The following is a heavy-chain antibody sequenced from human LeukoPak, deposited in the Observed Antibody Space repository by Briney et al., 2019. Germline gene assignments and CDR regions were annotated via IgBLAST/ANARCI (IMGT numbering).Heavy chain of an antibody. J-gene: IGHJ4*02. D-gene: IGHD4-17*01. CDR3: ARGGYGDRIDY. V-gene: IGHV3-7*05. CDR1: GFTFSSYW. CDR2: INQDGSEK. Sequence: GGSLRLSCAASGFTFSSYWMCWVRQAPGKGLEWVAKINQDGSEKYYVDSVKGRFTISRDNAKNSVYLQMNSLRAEDTAVYYCARGGYGDRIDYWGQGTLVSVSS.